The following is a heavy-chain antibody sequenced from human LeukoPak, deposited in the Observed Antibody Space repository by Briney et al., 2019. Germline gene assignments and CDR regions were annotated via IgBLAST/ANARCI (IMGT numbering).Heavy chain of an antibody. D-gene: IGHD1-1*01. CDR1: GFSFTSSW. CDR3: VRDLSPVSDRNVWYDALDI. J-gene: IGHJ3*02. Sequence: GGSLRLSCVASGFSFTSSWMTWVRQAPGKGLEWVADIAGDESQKRYMDSVKGRFTISRDNAKNSLYLQLNSLRAEDTAIYYCVRDLSPVSDRNVWYDALDIWGQGTMVTVSS. CDR2: IAGDESQK. V-gene: IGHV3-7*01.